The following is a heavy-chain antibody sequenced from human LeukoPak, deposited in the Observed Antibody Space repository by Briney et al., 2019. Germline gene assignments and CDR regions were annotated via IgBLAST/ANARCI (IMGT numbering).Heavy chain of an antibody. V-gene: IGHV4-59*01. D-gene: IGHD3/OR15-3a*01. CDR2: IYSTGST. J-gene: IGHJ2*01. Sequence: SETLSLTCTVSGGSISSYYWTWIRQPPGKGLEWIGYIYSTGSTNYNPSLGSRVTISVDTSKNQFSLKLSSVTAADTAVYYCARDWYFGGLTHWYFDLWGRGTLVTVSS. CDR1: GGSISSYY. CDR3: ARDWYFGGLTHWYFDL.